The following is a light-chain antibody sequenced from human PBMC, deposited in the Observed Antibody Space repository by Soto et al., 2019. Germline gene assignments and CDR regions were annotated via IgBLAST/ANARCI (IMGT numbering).Light chain of an antibody. Sequence: QSALTQPASVSGSPGQSITISCTGTSSDVGGYNYVSWYQQHPGKAPKLMIYDVSNRPSRVSNRFSGSKSGNTASLTISGLQAEDEAEYYCTSYTSSTPFYVFGTGTKVTVL. CDR3: TSYTSSTPFYV. V-gene: IGLV2-14*01. CDR1: SSDVGGYNY. J-gene: IGLJ1*01. CDR2: DVS.